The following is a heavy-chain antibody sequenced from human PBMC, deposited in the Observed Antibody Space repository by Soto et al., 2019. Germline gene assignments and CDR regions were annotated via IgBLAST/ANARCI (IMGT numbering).Heavy chain of an antibody. CDR1: GGSISSGGYY. J-gene: IGHJ5*02. V-gene: IGHV4-31*03. Sequence: QVQLQESGPGLVKPSQTLSLTCTVSGGSISSGGYYWSWVRQHPGQGLEWIGYIYHSGTTYYNPALKSRVTLLLDPSKNQFSLKQSSVTAADTAGYYCGGSVSPWGQGNGVNVSS. CDR3: GGSVSP. D-gene: IGHD3-16*01. CDR2: IYHSGTT.